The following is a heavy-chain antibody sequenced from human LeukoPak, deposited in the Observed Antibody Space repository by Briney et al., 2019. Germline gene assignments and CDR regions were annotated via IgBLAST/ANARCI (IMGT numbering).Heavy chain of an antibody. Sequence: GRSLRLCCAASGFTFSSYAMHWVRQAPGKGLEWVAVISYDGSNKYYADSVKGRFTISRDNSKNTLYLQMNSLRAEDTAVYYCARDRVLEWLFWFDPWGQGTLVTVSS. CDR1: GFTFSSYA. V-gene: IGHV3-30-3*01. D-gene: IGHD3-3*01. CDR2: ISYDGSNK. J-gene: IGHJ5*02. CDR3: ARDRVLEWLFWFDP.